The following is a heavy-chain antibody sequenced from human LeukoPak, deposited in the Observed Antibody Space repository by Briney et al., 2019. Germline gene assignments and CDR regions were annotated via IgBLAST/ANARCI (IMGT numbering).Heavy chain of an antibody. CDR3: ARDRAVAGLFDY. D-gene: IGHD6-19*01. J-gene: IGHJ4*02. CDR1: GFAFSNYF. V-gene: IGHV3-7*01. CDR2: INQDGSEK. Sequence: GGSLSLSCAASGFAFSNYFLTWVRQAPGKGLEWVANINQDGSEKQYVDSVKGRFTIARDNAKNSLYLQMNSLRAEDTAVYYCARDRAVAGLFDYWGQGTPVTVSS.